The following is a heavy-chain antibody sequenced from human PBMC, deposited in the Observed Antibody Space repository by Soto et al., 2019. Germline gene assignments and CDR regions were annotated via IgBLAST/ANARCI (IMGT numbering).Heavy chain of an antibody. D-gene: IGHD3-3*01. CDR2: IYYSGRT. CDR3: ARLSWSGWENWFDP. CDR1: GGSISSSSYY. Sequence: QLQLQESGPGLVKPSETLSLTCTVSGGSISSSSYYWGWIRQPPGKGLEWIGSIYYSGRTYYNPSLKSRVTISVDTSKNQFSLKRSSVTAADTAVYYGARLSWSGWENWFDPWGQGTLVTVSS. V-gene: IGHV4-39*01. J-gene: IGHJ5*02.